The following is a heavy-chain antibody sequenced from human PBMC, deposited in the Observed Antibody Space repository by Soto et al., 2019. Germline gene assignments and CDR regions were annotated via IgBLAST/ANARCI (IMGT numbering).Heavy chain of an antibody. CDR2: IDLSGKT. J-gene: IGHJ4*02. CDR1: GGSISSTTW. D-gene: IGHD3-3*01. CDR3: AREIFGGYSPAGY. V-gene: IGHV4-4*02. Sequence: QVQLQESGPGLVKPSGTLSLTCAVSGGSISSTTWWSWVRQPPGEGLEWIGEIDLSGKTNYNPSLKSRITMSRDQSQNLLSLTLPSVTAADTAVYYCAREIFGGYSPAGYFGQGTLVIVSS.